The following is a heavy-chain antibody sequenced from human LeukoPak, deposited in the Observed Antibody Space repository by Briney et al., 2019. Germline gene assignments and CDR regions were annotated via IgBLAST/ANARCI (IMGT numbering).Heavy chain of an antibody. V-gene: IGHV4-39*01. CDR2: IYDSGST. D-gene: IGHD1/OR15-1a*01. CDR1: GGSVSSGSYY. CDR3: ARRGPQLLNWYNDY. Sequence: PSETLSLTCTVSGGSVSSGSYYWGWIRQPPGKGLEWIGSIYDSGSTYYNPSLKSRVTISVDTSKNQFSLKLNSVTAADTAVYYCARRGPQLLNWYNDYWGQGTLVSVSS. J-gene: IGHJ4*02.